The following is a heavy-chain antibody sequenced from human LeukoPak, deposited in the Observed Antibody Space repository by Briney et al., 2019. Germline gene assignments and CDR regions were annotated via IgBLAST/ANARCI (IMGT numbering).Heavy chain of an antibody. Sequence: GGSLRLSCAASGFTFSSYSMNWVRQAPGKGLEWVSSISSSSSYIYYADSVKGRFTISRDNAKNSLYLQMNSLRAEDTAVYYCARRPGYCSSTSCYRNAFDVWGQGTMVTVSS. CDR3: ARRPGYCSSTSCYRNAFDV. J-gene: IGHJ3*01. CDR2: ISSSSSYI. V-gene: IGHV3-21*01. D-gene: IGHD2-2*03. CDR1: GFTFSSYS.